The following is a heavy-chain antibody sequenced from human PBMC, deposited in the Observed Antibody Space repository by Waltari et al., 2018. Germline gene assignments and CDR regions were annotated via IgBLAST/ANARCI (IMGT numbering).Heavy chain of an antibody. CDR2: FDPEDGET. CDR3: ATGVDAHYDFWSGYLLGY. J-gene: IGHJ4*02. Sequence: MHWVRQAPGKGLEWMGGFDPEDGETIYAQKFQGRVTMTEDTSTDTAYMELSSLRSEDTAVYYCATGVDAHYDFWSGYLLGYWGQGTLVTVSS. V-gene: IGHV1-24*01. D-gene: IGHD3-3*01.